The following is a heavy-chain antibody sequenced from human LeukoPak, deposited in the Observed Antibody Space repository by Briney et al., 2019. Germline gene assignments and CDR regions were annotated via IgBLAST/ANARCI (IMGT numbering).Heavy chain of an antibody. V-gene: IGHV3-11*04. CDR1: GFTFSDYY. J-gene: IGHJ3*02. CDR2: ISSSGSTI. Sequence: GGSLRLSCAASGFTFSDYYISWIRQAPGKGLEWVSYISSSGSTIYYADSVKGRFTISRDNAKNSLYLQMNSLRAEDTAVYYCARGLYYYDSSGYWTYAFDIWGQGTMVTVSP. D-gene: IGHD3-22*01. CDR3: ARGLYYYDSSGYWTYAFDI.